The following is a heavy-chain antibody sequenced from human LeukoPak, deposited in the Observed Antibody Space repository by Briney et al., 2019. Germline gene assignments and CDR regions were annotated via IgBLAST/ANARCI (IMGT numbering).Heavy chain of an antibody. V-gene: IGHV1-18*04. CDR2: ISPYNGET. J-gene: IGHJ4*02. CDR1: GYLFNNFG. Sequence: ASVKVSCRTSGYLFNNFGISWVRQAPGQGPEWMGWISPYNGETNYGQKFQGRVTMTTDKSTSTLYLEVRSLRSGDTAVYHCAREYGYQYGPSDYWGQGTLVTVSS. CDR3: AREYGYQYGPSDY. D-gene: IGHD3-10*01.